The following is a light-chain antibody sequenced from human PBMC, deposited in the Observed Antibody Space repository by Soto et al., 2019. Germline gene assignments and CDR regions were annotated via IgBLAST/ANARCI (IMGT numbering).Light chain of an antibody. Sequence: QSVLTQPPSASGTPGQTVTISCSGSNSNIGSKSVTRWRHLPETAPKLLIYSNNQRPSGVPDRFSGSKSGTSASLAISGLQSDDEAHYYCGAWDDSLNVLVFGGGTKVTVL. J-gene: IGLJ2*01. CDR1: NSNIGSKS. CDR3: GAWDDSLNVLV. CDR2: SNN. V-gene: IGLV1-44*01.